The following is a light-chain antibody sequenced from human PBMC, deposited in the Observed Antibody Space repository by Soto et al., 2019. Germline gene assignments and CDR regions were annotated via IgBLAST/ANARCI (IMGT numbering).Light chain of an antibody. CDR2: DAS. J-gene: IGKJ3*01. Sequence: DIQMTQSPSSLSASVGDRVTITCQASQDISNYLNWYQQKPGKAPKLLIYDASNLETGVPSRFSGSGSGTDFTFTISSLQPEDIATYYCQQYDNLRVTFGPGTTVDIK. V-gene: IGKV1-33*01. CDR1: QDISNY. CDR3: QQYDNLRVT.